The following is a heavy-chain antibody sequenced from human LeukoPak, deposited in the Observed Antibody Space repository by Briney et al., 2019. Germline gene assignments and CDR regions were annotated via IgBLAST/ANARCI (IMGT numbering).Heavy chain of an antibody. CDR1: GYTFTSYD. J-gene: IGHJ4*02. V-gene: IGHV1-18*01. D-gene: IGHD2-2*01. CDR2: MNPNSGNT. Sequence: ASVKVSCKASGYTFTSYDINWVRQATGQGLEWMGWMNPNSGNTNYAQKLQGRVTMTTDTSTSTAYMELRSLRSDDTAVYYCARGRYCSSTSCYLFAHYWGQGTLVTVSS. CDR3: ARGRYCSSTSCYLFAHY.